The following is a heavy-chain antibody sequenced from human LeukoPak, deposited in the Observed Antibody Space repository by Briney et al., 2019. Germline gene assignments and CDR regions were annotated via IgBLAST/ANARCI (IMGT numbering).Heavy chain of an antibody. D-gene: IGHD2-8*01. CDR2: ISSGATTI. CDR1: GFTSSDYY. J-gene: IGHJ4*02. CDR3: ARAYCTNGVCSSFDY. Sequence: GGSLRLSCAASGFTSSDYYMDWIRQPPGKGLEWVSYISSGATTIYYADSVKGRFTISRDNAKNSLFLQMNSLRAEDTAVYYCARAYCTNGVCSSFDYWGQGTLVTVSS. V-gene: IGHV3-11*04.